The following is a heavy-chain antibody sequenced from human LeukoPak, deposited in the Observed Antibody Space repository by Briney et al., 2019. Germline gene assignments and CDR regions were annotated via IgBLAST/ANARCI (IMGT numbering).Heavy chain of an antibody. Sequence: PSETLSLTCTVSGGSISSYYWSWIRQPPGKGLEWIGEINHSGSTNYNPSLKSRVTISVDTSKNQFSLKLSSVTAADTAVYYCARGRFGSGWPRYFDYWGQGTLVTVSS. CDR2: INHSGST. D-gene: IGHD6-19*01. CDR3: ARGRFGSGWPRYFDY. V-gene: IGHV4-34*01. CDR1: GGSISSYY. J-gene: IGHJ4*02.